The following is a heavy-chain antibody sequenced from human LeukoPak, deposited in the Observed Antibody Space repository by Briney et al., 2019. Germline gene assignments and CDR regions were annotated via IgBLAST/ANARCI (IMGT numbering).Heavy chain of an antibody. V-gene: IGHV1-8*02. CDR2: MNPNSGNT. CDR1: GYTFKNYD. D-gene: IGHD5-18*01. Sequence: ASVKVSCKPSGYTFKNYDINWVRQATGQGLEWMGWMNPNSGNTGFAQKFQDRVSMTRDTSINTAYMELSSLRSEDTAVYYCAVDTAMVEYFQHWGQGTLVTVSS. CDR3: AVDTAMVEYFQH. J-gene: IGHJ1*01.